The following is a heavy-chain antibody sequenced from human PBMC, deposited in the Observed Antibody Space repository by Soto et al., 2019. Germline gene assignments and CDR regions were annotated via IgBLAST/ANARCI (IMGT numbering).Heavy chain of an antibody. Sequence: GGSLRLSCAASGFTFNTYGMHWVRQAPGKGLEWVAFISHDGSKKKFVDSVKGRFTISRDDSGNTVYLQMNSLRADDTAVYYCAKDWNDANYDYGTDVWGQGTTVTVSS. J-gene: IGHJ6*02. CDR2: ISHDGSKK. V-gene: IGHV3-30*18. CDR1: GFTFNTYG. D-gene: IGHD1-1*01. CDR3: AKDWNDANYDYGTDV.